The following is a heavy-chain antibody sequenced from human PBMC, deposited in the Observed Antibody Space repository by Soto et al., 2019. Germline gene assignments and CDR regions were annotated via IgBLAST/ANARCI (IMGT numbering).Heavy chain of an antibody. CDR2: ISSDGNNK. D-gene: IGHD3-3*01. CDR1: GFTFSNYG. J-gene: IGHJ4*02. Sequence: QVQLVESGGGVVQPGRSLRLSCAASGFTFSNYGMNWVRQAPGKGLEWVAVISSDGNNKYYADSVKGRFTISRDNSKSTLFLQTNSLSGEDASVYYCAKSRKGTAEFLDYWGQGTQVTVSS. V-gene: IGHV3-30*18. CDR3: AKSRKGTAEFLDY.